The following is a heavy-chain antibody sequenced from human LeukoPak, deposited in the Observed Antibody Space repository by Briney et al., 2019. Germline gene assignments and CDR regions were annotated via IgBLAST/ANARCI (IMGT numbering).Heavy chain of an antibody. CDR2: INHSGST. CDR3: ARGGGQWLAYNWFDP. D-gene: IGHD6-19*01. V-gene: IGHV4-34*01. J-gene: IGHJ5*02. Sequence: IXXXPGKXXXXXXXINHSGSTNYNPSLKSRVTISVDTSKNQFSLKLSSVTAADTAVYYCARGGGQWLAYNWFDPWGQGTLVTVSS.